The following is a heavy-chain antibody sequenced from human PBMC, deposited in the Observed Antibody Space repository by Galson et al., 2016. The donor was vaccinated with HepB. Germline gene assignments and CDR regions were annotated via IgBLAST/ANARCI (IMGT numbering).Heavy chain of an antibody. D-gene: IGHD3-10*01. Sequence: SVKVSCKASGYTFTSYGISWVRQAPGQGLEWMGWISAYNGKTNYAQKLQGRVTMTTETSTTTAYMELRSLRSDDTAVYYCARVLYGSGYFDYWGQGTLVTVSS. CDR3: ARVLYGSGYFDY. CDR1: GYTFTSYG. J-gene: IGHJ4*02. V-gene: IGHV1-18*01. CDR2: ISAYNGKT.